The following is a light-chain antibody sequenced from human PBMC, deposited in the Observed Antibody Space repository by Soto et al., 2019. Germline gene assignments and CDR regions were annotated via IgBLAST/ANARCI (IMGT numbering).Light chain of an antibody. CDR3: QQYNIWPLWT. J-gene: IGKJ1*01. CDR1: ESVTSS. CDR2: AAS. Sequence: EIVMTQSPATLSVSPGDRATLSCRASESVTSSLAWYQQKPGQPPRPLIYAASTRATDVPARFSGGGSETEFTLTISSLQSEDFAVYFCQQYNIWPLWTFGQGTKVDNK. V-gene: IGKV3-15*01.